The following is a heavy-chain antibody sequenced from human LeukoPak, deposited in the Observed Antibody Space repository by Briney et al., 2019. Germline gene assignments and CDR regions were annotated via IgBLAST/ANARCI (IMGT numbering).Heavy chain of an antibody. CDR1: GGSISSGSYY. CDR3: ARGYDLWSGYLDY. CDR2: IYNSGST. J-gene: IGHJ4*02. D-gene: IGHD3-3*01. Sequence: PSQTLSLTCTVSGGSISSGSYYWSWIRQPAGKGLEWIGRIYNSGSTNYNPSLKSRVTISVDTSKNQFSLKLSSVTAAGTAVYYCARGYDLWSGYLDYWGQGTLVTVSS. V-gene: IGHV4-61*02.